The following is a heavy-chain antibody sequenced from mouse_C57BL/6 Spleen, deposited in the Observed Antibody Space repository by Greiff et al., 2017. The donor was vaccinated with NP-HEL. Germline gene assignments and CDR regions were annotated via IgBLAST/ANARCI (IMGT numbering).Heavy chain of an antibody. J-gene: IGHJ2*01. CDR3: ARGGGITTVVGRGYFDY. Sequence: QVQLQQSGAELVKPGASVKLSCKASGYTFTSYWMHWVKQRPGQGLEWIGMIHPNSGSTNYNEKFKSKATLTVDKSSSTAYMQLSSLTSEDSAVYYCARGGGITTVVGRGYFDYWGQGTTLTVSS. V-gene: IGHV1-64*01. CDR1: GYTFTSYW. CDR2: IHPNSGST. D-gene: IGHD1-1*01.